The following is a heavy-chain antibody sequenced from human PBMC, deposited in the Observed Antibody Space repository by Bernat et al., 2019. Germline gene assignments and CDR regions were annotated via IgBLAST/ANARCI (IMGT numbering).Heavy chain of an antibody. J-gene: IGHJ4*02. CDR2: IWYDGSNK. Sequence: QVQLVESGGGVVQPGRSLRLSCAASGFTFSNFGMHWVRQAPGKGLEWVAVIWYDGSNKYYADSVKGRFTISRDNSKNTLYLQMNSLRAEDTAVYYCARDLYYDSSGYSDFDYWGQGTLVTVSS. D-gene: IGHD3-22*01. CDR1: GFTFSNFG. V-gene: IGHV3-33*01. CDR3: ARDLYYDSSGYSDFDY.